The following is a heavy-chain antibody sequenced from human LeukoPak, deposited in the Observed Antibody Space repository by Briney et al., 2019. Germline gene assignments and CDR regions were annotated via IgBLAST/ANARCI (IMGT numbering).Heavy chain of an antibody. J-gene: IGHJ4*02. V-gene: IGHV3-23*01. D-gene: IGHD6-13*01. Sequence: GGSLRLSCAGSGFTFSNYVMSWVRQAPGKGLEWVSSISNSGGSAYYADSVKGRFTISRDSFQNTLYLQMNSLRAEDTAVYYCASAIGSIWYEFDYWGQGTLVTVSS. CDR3: ASAIGSIWYEFDY. CDR2: ISNSGGSA. CDR1: GFTFSNYV.